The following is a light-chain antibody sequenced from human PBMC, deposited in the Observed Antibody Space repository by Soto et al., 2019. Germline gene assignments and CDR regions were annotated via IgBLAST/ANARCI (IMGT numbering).Light chain of an antibody. CDR2: ANS. J-gene: IGLJ2*01. V-gene: IGLV1-40*01. CDR3: QSWDSSLSGSV. CDR1: GSNIGAGYD. Sequence: QSVLTQPPSVSGAPGQRVTISCTGSGSNIGAGYDVHWYQQLPGIAPKLLIFANSNRPSGVPDRFSGSTSGTSASLAITGLQAEDEADYYCQSWDSSLSGSVFGGGTKVTVL.